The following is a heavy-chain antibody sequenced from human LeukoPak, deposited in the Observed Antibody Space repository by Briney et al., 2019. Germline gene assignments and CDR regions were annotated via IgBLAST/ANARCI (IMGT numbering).Heavy chain of an antibody. CDR2: ISWNSGSI. D-gene: IGHD2-2*01. Sequence: TGGSLRLSCAASGFTFDDYAMHWVRQAPGKGLEWVSGISWNSGSIGYADSVKGRFTISRDNSKNTLYLQMNSLRAEDTAVYYCAREANALDYWGQGTLVTVSS. V-gene: IGHV3-9*01. CDR1: GFTFDDYA. CDR3: AREANALDY. J-gene: IGHJ4*02.